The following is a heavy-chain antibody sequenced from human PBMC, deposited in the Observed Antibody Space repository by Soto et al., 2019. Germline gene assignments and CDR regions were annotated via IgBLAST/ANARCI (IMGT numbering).Heavy chain of an antibody. D-gene: IGHD6-13*01. V-gene: IGHV4-31*03. CDR3: ARCDLAAAGGMDV. Sequence: QVQLQESGPGLVKPSQTLSLTCTVSGGSISSGGYYWSWIRQQPGKGLEWLGYIYYSGSTYYNPSLKSRVTISVDTSKNQFSLKLSSVTAADTAVYYCARCDLAAAGGMDVWGQGTTVTVSS. CDR2: IYYSGST. J-gene: IGHJ6*02. CDR1: GGSISSGGYY.